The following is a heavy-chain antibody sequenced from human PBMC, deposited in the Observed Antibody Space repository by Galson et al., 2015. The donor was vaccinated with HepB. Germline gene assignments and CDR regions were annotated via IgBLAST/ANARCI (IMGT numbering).Heavy chain of an antibody. Sequence: SLRLSCAASGFTFSSYAMSWVRQAPGKGLEWVSAISGSGGSTNYADSVKGRFTISRDNSKNTLFLQMNSLRAEDTAVYYCASPRGKSVSVFGVVYDYWGQGTLVTVSS. CDR1: GFTFSSYA. J-gene: IGHJ4*02. CDR3: ASPRGKSVSVFGVVYDY. V-gene: IGHV3-23*01. D-gene: IGHD3-3*01. CDR2: ISGSGGST.